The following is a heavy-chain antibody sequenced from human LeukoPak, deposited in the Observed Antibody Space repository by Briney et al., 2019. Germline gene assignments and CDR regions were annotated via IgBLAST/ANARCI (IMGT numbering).Heavy chain of an antibody. CDR2: IRPDGSDK. CDR1: GFTFISLYN. CDR3: SGRDSSRNPWAY. D-gene: IGHD2-2*01. J-gene: IGHJ4*02. Sequence: PGGSLRLSCAASGFTFISLYNFNWVRLAPGRGLEWLANIRPDGSDKYYVDSVRGRFTISRDNGKNLVYLEMNSLRVEDTAVYYCSGRDSSRNPWAYWGQGTLVSVSS. V-gene: IGHV3-7*01.